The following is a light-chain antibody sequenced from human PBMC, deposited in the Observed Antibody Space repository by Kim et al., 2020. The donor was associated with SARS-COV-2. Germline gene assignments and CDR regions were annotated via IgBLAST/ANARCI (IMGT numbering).Light chain of an antibody. CDR3: QQYYSYPLT. Sequence: AIRITQSPSSLSASTGDRVTITCRASQGISSYLAWYQQKPGKAPKLLIYAASTLQSGVPSRFSGSVSGTDFTLTISCLQSEDFATYYCQQYYSYPLTFGGGTKVDIK. CDR1: QGISSY. V-gene: IGKV1-8*01. CDR2: AAS. J-gene: IGKJ4*01.